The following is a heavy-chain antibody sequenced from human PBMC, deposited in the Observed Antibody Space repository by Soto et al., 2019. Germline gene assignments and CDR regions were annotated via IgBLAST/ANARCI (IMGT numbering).Heavy chain of an antibody. Sequence: QVQLQESGPGLVKPSQTLSLTCTVSGGSISSGGYYWSWIRQHPGKGLEWIGYIYYSGSTYYNPSLKSRVTISVDTSKNQFSLKLSSVTDADTAVYYCARDERSYSSSSWYFDLWGRGTLVTVSS. CDR2: IYYSGST. D-gene: IGHD6-6*01. CDR1: GGSISSGGYY. V-gene: IGHV4-31*03. J-gene: IGHJ2*01. CDR3: ARDERSYSSSSWYFDL.